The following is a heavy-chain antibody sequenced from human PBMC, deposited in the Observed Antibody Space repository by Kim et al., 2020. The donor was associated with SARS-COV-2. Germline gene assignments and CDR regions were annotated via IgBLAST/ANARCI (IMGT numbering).Heavy chain of an antibody. CDR1: GYSFTNYW. J-gene: IGHJ6*02. CDR3: ARRITMVRGVIIIKPVGGWDYGMDV. V-gene: IGHV5-51*01. CDR2: IYPGDSDT. Sequence: GESLKISCKGSGYSFTNYWIGWVRQMPGKGLEWMGIIYPGDSDTRYSPSFQGQVTISADKSISTAYLQWSSLKASDTAMYYCARRITMVRGVIIIKPVGGWDYGMDVWGQGTTVPVSS. D-gene: IGHD3-10*01.